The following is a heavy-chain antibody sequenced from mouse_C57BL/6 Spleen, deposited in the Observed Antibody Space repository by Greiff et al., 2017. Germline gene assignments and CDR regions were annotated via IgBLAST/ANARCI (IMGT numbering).Heavy chain of an antibody. CDR2: IDPSDSET. CDR3: ARYGNQGFAY. Sequence: QVQLQQPGAELVRPGSSVKLSCKASGYTFTSYWMHWVKQRPIQGLEWIGNIDPSDSETHYNQKFKDKATLTVDKSSSTAYMQISRLTSEDSAVYYCARYGNQGFAYWGQGTLVTVSA. J-gene: IGHJ3*01. V-gene: IGHV1-52*01. D-gene: IGHD2-1*01. CDR1: GYTFTSYW.